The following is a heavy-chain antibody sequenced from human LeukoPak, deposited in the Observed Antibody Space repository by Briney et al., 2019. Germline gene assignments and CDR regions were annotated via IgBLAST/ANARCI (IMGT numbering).Heavy chain of an antibody. V-gene: IGHV3-23*01. Sequence: GGSLRLSCAGSGFTFSSYAMSWVRQAPGKGLEWVSAISGSGGSTYYADSVKGRFTISRDNAKNSLYLHMNSLRAEDTATYYCARDRVWTVLYWGQGILVTVSS. CDR3: ARDRVWTVLY. J-gene: IGHJ4*02. CDR2: ISGSGGST. D-gene: IGHD2-8*01. CDR1: GFTFSSYA.